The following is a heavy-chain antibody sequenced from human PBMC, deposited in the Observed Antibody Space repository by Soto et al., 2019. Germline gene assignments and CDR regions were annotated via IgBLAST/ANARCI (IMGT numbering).Heavy chain of an antibody. Sequence: PGGSLRLSCTASGFTFGDYAMSWFRQAPGKGLEWVGFIRSKAYGGTTEYAASVKGRFTISRDDSKSIDYLQMNNLKTEDTAMGYFIMGIVATTRYYYYYGMDVWGQGTTVTVSS. V-gene: IGHV3-49*03. CDR2: IRSKAYGGTT. CDR3: IMGIVATTRYYYYYGMDV. J-gene: IGHJ6*02. CDR1: GFTFGDYA. D-gene: IGHD5-12*01.